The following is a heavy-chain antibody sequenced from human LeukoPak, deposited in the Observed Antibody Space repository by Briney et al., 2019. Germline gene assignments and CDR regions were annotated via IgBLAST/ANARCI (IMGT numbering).Heavy chain of an antibody. D-gene: IGHD4/OR15-4a*01. Sequence: QPGRSLRLSCAAFGFTFGDYAMHWVRQAPGKGLEWVAVIWYDGNNKYYADSVKGRFTTSRDNSKDTLYLQMNSLSPEDTAMYYCAREGFTNYERELDYWGRGTQGTVST. CDR3: AREGFTNYERELDY. J-gene: IGHJ4*02. CDR2: IWYDGNNK. CDR1: GFTFGDYA. V-gene: IGHV3-33*01.